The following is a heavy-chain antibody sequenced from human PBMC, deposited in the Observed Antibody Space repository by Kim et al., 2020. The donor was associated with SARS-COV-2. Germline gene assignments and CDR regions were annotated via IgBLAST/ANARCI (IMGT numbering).Heavy chain of an antibody. V-gene: IGHV4-34*01. CDR1: GGSFSGYY. J-gene: IGHJ4*02. D-gene: IGHD3-22*01. Sequence: SETLSLTCAVYGGSFSGYYWSWIRQPPGKGLEWIGEINHSGSTNYNPSLKSRVTISVDTSKNQFSLKLSSVTAADTAVYYCARGVRQKIVVRPLFDYWGQGTLVTVSP. CDR2: INHSGST. CDR3: ARGVRQKIVVRPLFDY.